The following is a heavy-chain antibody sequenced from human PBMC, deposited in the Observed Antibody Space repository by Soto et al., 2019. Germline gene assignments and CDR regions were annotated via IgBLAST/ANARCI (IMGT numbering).Heavy chain of an antibody. V-gene: IGHV4-34*01. J-gene: IGHJ4*02. CDR2: INHSGST. D-gene: IGHD3-22*01. CDR1: GGSFSGYY. Sequence: SETLSLTCAVYGGSFSGYYWSWIRQPPGKGLEWIGEINHSGSTNYNPSLKSRVTISVDTSKNQFSLKLSSVTAADTAVYYCARGARRTYYYDSSGYYYIDYWGQGTLVTVS. CDR3: ARGARRTYYYDSSGYYYIDY.